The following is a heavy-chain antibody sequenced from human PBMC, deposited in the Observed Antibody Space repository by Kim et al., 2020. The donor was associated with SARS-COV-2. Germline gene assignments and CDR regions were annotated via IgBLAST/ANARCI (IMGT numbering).Heavy chain of an antibody. V-gene: IGHV4-34*01. CDR3: ARFPIPGYCSGGSCYGFDY. CDR1: GGSFSGYY. Sequence: SETLSLTCAVYGGSFSGYYWSWIRQPPGKGLEWIGEINHSGSTNYNPSLKSRVTISVDTSKNQFSLKLSSVTAADTAVYYCARFPIPGYCSGGSCYGFDYWGQGTLVTVSS. J-gene: IGHJ4*02. CDR2: INHSGST. D-gene: IGHD2-15*01.